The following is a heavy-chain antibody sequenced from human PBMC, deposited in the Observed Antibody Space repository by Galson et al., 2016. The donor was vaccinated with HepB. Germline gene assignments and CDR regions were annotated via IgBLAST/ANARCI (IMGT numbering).Heavy chain of an antibody. Sequence: PALVKPTQTLMLTCTFSGFSLSTTGVGVGWIRQPPGKALEWLALIYWDDDKRYSPSLKSRLTITKDTSKNQVVLRMTNMDPVDTATYYCAQMRSSTSYQGETINWLDPWGQGTLVTVSS. CDR2: IYWDDDK. D-gene: IGHD6-13*01. CDR3: AQMRSSTSYQGETINWLDP. J-gene: IGHJ5*02. V-gene: IGHV2-5*02. CDR1: GFSLSTTGVG.